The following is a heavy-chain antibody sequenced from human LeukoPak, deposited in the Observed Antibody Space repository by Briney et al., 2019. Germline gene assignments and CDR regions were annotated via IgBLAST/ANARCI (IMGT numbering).Heavy chain of an antibody. CDR2: IIPILGIA. V-gene: IGHV1-69*04. J-gene: IGHJ4*02. D-gene: IGHD1-26*01. CDR1: GGTFSSYA. CDR3: ARMVVGATHHFDY. Sequence: EASVKVSCKASGGTFSSYAISWVRQAPGQGLEWMGRIIPILGIANYAQKFQGRVTITADKSTSTAYMELSSLRSEDTAVYYCARMVVGATHHFDYWGQGTLVTVSS.